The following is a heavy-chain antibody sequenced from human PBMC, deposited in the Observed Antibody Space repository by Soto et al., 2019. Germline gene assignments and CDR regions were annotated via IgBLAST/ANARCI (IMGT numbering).Heavy chain of an antibody. CDR3: ARGYSGYDYNFDY. D-gene: IGHD5-12*01. Sequence: SETLSLTYTVSGGSVSSGSYYWSWIRQPPGKGLEWIGYIYYSGSTNYNPSLRSRVTISIDTSKDEFSLTLSSVTAADTAVYFCARGYSGYDYNFDYWGQGISVTVS. V-gene: IGHV4-61*01. CDR2: IYYSGST. J-gene: IGHJ4*02. CDR1: GGSVSSGSYY.